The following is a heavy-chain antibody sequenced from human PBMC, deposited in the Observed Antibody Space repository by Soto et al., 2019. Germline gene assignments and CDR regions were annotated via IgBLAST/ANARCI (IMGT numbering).Heavy chain of an antibody. Sequence: GGSLRLSCAASGFTFSSYSMNWVRQAPGKGLEWVSSISSSSSYIYYADSVKGRFTISRDNAKNSLYLQMNSLRAEDTAVYYCARDTGPPGIAEYWGQGTLVTVSS. CDR2: ISSSSSYI. J-gene: IGHJ4*02. V-gene: IGHV3-21*01. CDR3: ARDTGPPGIAEY. D-gene: IGHD6-13*01. CDR1: GFTFSSYS.